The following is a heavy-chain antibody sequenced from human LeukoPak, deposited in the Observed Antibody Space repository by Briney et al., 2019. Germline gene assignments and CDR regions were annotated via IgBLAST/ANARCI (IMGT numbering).Heavy chain of an antibody. CDR1: GGSISSGDCY. D-gene: IGHD3-10*01. CDR2: IYYSGST. J-gene: IGHJ4*02. V-gene: IGHV4-30-4*01. Sequence: PSETLSLTCTVSGGSISSGDCYWSWIRQPPGKGLEWIGYIYYSGSTYYNPSLKSRVTISVDTSKNQFSLKLSSVTAADTAVYYCARRRWIGAFDYWGQGTLVTVSS. CDR3: ARRRWIGAFDY.